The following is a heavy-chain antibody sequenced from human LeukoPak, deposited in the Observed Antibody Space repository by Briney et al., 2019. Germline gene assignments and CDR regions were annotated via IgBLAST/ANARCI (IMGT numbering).Heavy chain of an antibody. CDR1: GYTFTSYY. CDR3: ARRHKHYYQIDY. D-gene: IGHD1-26*01. Sequence: GASVTVSCKASGYTFTSYYLHWVRQAPGQGLEWMGMVNPSGGSTSYAQKSQGRVTMTRDTSTTTVYMELSSLRSDDTAVFYCARRHKHYYQIDYWGQGTLVAVSS. V-gene: IGHV1-46*01. J-gene: IGHJ4*02. CDR2: VNPSGGST.